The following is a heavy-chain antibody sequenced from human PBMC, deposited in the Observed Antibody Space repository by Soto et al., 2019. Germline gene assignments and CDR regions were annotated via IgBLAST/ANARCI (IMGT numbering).Heavy chain of an antibody. Sequence: SETLSLTCTVSGDSISSHYWSWIRQPPGKGLEWIGHIYHSGRTYYRPSLKSRVTISVDTSKNQFSLKLSSVTAADTAVYYCARQVPAAIRLGWFDPWGQGTLVTVSS. V-gene: IGHV4-59*08. CDR3: ARQVPAAIRLGWFDP. CDR1: GDSISSHY. CDR2: IYHSGRT. D-gene: IGHD2-2*02. J-gene: IGHJ5*02.